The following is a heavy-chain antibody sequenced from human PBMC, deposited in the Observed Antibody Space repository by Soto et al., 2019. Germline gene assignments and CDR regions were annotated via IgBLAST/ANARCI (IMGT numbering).Heavy chain of an antibody. D-gene: IGHD2-2*01. V-gene: IGHV1-69*01. Sequence: QVQLVQSGAEVKKPGSSVKVSCKASGGTFSSYAISWVRQAPGQGLEWMGGIIPIFGTANYAQKFQGRVTTTADESTSTAYMELSSLRSEDTAVYYCARVGALTNIVVVPAAGYFDYWGQGTLVTVSS. CDR2: IIPIFGTA. CDR3: ARVGALTNIVVVPAAGYFDY. CDR1: GGTFSSYA. J-gene: IGHJ4*02.